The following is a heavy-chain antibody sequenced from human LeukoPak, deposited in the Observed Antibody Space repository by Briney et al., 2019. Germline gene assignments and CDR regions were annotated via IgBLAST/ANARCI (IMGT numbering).Heavy chain of an antibody. CDR1: GGSISSNTYY. J-gene: IGHJ4*02. V-gene: IGHV4-39*01. D-gene: IGHD1-1*01. CDR2: IYYSGSP. CDR3: ATWRTAKTGFDY. Sequence: SETLSLTCTVSGGSISSNTYYWGWIRQPPGKGLEWIGSIYYSGSPYYNPSLKSRVTISVDTSKNQFSLRLSSVTAADTAVYYCATWRTAKTGFDYWGQGTLVTVSS.